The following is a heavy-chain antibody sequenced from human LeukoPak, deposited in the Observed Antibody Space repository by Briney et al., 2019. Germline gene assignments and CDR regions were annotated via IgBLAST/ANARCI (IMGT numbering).Heavy chain of an antibody. Sequence: SETLSLTYTVSGGSISSYYWSWIRQPPGKGLEWIGYIYYSGSTNYNPSLKSRVTISVDTSKNQFSLRLSSVTAADTAVYYCARLRGGGSYRNFDYWGQGTLVTVSS. J-gene: IGHJ4*02. D-gene: IGHD3-16*02. CDR3: ARLRGGGSYRNFDY. V-gene: IGHV4-59*01. CDR2: IYYSGST. CDR1: GGSISSYY.